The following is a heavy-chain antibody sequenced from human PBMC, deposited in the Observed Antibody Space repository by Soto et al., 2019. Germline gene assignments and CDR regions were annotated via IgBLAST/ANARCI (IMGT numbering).Heavy chain of an antibody. Sequence: GGSLRLSCEVSGFTFSMYSMSWVRQSPGKGLEWVAKIPQDGVDGHYADSVKGRFTISRDNGKNSLYLQLNNLRAEDTAVYYCARDHLILTAHDLFYVSDVWGRGAKDTVSS. CDR1: GFTFSMYS. J-gene: IGHJ6*02. CDR3: ARDHLILTAHDLFYVSDV. CDR2: IPQDGVDG. V-gene: IGHV3-7*03. D-gene: IGHD3-16*01.